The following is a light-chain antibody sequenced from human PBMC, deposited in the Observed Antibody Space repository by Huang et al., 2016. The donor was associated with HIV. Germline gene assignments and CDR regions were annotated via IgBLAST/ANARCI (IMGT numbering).Light chain of an antibody. CDR2: AAS. CDR1: QSVSSN. CDR3: QQYNNWPPYT. V-gene: IGKV3-15*01. J-gene: IGKJ2*01. Sequence: EIVMTQSPATLSVSPGERATLSCRATQSVSSNLAWYQQTPGRAPRRLIYAASTRATGIPARCSGSGSGTEFTLTISSLQSEDFAVYYCQQYNNWPPYTFGQGTKLEIK.